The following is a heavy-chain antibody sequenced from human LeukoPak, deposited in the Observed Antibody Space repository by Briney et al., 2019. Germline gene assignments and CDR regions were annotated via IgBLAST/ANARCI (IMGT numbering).Heavy chain of an antibody. V-gene: IGHV3-23*01. CDR2: ISAGGVDT. D-gene: IGHD3-9*01. CDR1: GFTFSNYA. J-gene: IGHJ4*02. Sequence: GGSLRLSCVASGFTFSNYAMTWVRQAPGKGLEWVSAISAGGVDTFYPDSVRGRFTISRDNSKTTLYLQMNSLRAEDTAVYYCAAKEGLTGYLSGSFDYWGQGSLVTVSS. CDR3: AAKEGLTGYLSGSFDY.